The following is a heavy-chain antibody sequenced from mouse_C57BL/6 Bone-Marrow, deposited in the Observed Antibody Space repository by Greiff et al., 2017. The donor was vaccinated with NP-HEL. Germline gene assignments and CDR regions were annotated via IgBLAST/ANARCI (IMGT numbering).Heavy chain of an antibody. CDR3: ARRRIYYYGSSWGY. J-gene: IGHJ2*01. Sequence: QVQLQQSGAELVRPGTSVKVSCKASGYAFTNYLIEWVKQRPGQGLEWIGVINPGSGGTNYNEKFKGKATLTADKSSSTAYMELRSLTSEDSAVYFCARRRIYYYGSSWGYWGQGTTLTVSS. V-gene: IGHV1-54*01. CDR1: GYAFTNYL. D-gene: IGHD1-1*01. CDR2: INPGSGGT.